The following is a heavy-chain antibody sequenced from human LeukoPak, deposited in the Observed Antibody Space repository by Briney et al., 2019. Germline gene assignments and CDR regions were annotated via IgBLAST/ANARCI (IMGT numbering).Heavy chain of an antibody. Sequence: ASVKVSCKASGYIFVNYAMHWVRQAPGQRLEWMGWINAGNGNTKYSQKFQGRVTITRDTSASTAYMELSGLRSEDTAVYYCARARWGDIVATILSHWGQGTLVTVSS. D-gene: IGHD5-12*01. V-gene: IGHV1-3*01. CDR2: INAGNGNT. J-gene: IGHJ4*02. CDR3: ARARWGDIVATILSH. CDR1: GYIFVNYA.